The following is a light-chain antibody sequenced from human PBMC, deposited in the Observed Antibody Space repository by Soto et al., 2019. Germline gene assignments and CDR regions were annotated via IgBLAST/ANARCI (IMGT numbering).Light chain of an antibody. CDR1: QDIKNY. Sequence: DIQMTQSPSSLSASVGDRVTITCQASQDIKNYLNWYQQKPGKAPNLLIYDASNLKTGVPTRFSGSGSGTHFTFTISSLQPEDIATYYCQHYDHLPPLSFGGGTKVEIK. V-gene: IGKV1-33*01. J-gene: IGKJ4*01. CDR3: QHYDHLPPLS. CDR2: DAS.